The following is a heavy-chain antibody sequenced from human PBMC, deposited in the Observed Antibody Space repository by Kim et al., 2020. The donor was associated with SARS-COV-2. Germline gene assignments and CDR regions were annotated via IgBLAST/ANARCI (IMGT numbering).Heavy chain of an antibody. J-gene: IGHJ4*02. CDR2: IGNSGGSA. CDR3: AKVLSGFAYSFDC. CDR1: GFTFSNFA. V-gene: IGHV3-23*01. Sequence: GGSLRLSCAASGFTFSNFAMSWVRQTPWKGLEWVSLIGNSGGSANYAVSVKGRFTNSRENSKNTLYMQMNSLRAEDTAVYYCAKVLSGFAYSFDCWGQGTLVT. D-gene: IGHD3-22*01.